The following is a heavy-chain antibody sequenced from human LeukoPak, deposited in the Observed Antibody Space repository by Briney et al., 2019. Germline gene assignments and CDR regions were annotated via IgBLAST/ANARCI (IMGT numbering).Heavy chain of an antibody. CDR1: GFTFSSYG. J-gene: IGHJ4*02. Sequence: GRSLRLSCAASGFTFSSYGMYWVRQAPGKGLEWVAVIWYDGSNKYYADSVKGRFTISRDNSKNTLYLQMNSLRAEDTAVYYCARSVAMAASFDYWGQGTLVTVSS. V-gene: IGHV3-33*01. CDR2: IWYDGSNK. CDR3: ARSVAMAASFDY. D-gene: IGHD5-12*01.